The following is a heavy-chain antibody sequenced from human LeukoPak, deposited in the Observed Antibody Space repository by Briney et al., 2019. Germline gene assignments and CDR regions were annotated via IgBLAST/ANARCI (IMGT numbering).Heavy chain of an antibody. CDR3: ARGGYYGSGNDFRFDP. J-gene: IGHJ5*02. D-gene: IGHD3-10*01. CDR1: GGSISSSNW. V-gene: IGHV4-4*02. CDR2: IYHSGST. Sequence: SGTLSLTCAVSGGSISSSNWWSWVRQPPGKGLEWIGEIYHSGSTNYNPSLKSRVTISVDTSKNQFSLKLNSVTAADTAVCYCARGGYYGSGNDFRFDPWGQGTLVTVSS.